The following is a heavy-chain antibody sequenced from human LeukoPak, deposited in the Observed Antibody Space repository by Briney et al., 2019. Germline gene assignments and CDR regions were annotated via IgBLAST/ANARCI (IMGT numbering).Heavy chain of an antibody. CDR1: GGTFSSYA. D-gene: IGHD6-13*01. CDR2: ISAYNGNT. J-gene: IGHJ4*02. V-gene: IGHV1-18*01. Sequence: ASVKVSCKASGGTFSSYAISWVRQAPGQGLEWMGWISAYNGNTNYAQKLQGRVTMTTDTSTSTAYMELRSLRSDDTAVYYCARVEQQLVYFDYWGQGTLVTVSS. CDR3: ARVEQQLVYFDY.